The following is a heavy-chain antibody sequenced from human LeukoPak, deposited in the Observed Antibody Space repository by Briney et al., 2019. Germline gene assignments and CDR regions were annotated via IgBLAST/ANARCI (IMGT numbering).Heavy chain of an antibody. CDR1: GYTFTSYG. CDR2: ISAYNGNT. V-gene: IGHV1-18*01. CDR3: ARGRSGSYYSPFDY. D-gene: IGHD3-10*01. J-gene: IGHJ4*02. Sequence: ASVKVSCKASGYTFTSYGISWVRQAPGQGLEWMGWISAYNGNTNYAQKLQGRVTMTTDTSTSTAYMELRSLGSDDTAVYYCARGRSGSYYSPFDYWGQGTLVTVSS.